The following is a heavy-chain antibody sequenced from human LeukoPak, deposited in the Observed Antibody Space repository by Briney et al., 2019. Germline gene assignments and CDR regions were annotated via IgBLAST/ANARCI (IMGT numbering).Heavy chain of an antibody. D-gene: IGHD3-22*01. J-gene: IGHJ3*02. Sequence: GGSLRLSCAASGFTFSNYAMSWVRQAPGKGLEGVSAISGSGGSTYYAESVKGRFTISRDNSKNTLYLQMNSLRAEDTAVYYCAKDSRITMIVVVITLDAFDIWGQGTMVTVSS. CDR2: ISGSGGST. CDR3: AKDSRITMIVVVITLDAFDI. CDR1: GFTFSNYA. V-gene: IGHV3-23*01.